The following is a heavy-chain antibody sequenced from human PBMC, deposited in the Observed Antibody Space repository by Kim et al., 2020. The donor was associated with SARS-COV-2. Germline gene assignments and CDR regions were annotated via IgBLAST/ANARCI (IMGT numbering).Heavy chain of an antibody. J-gene: IGHJ4*02. CDR2: INEGGSRK. CDR3: DASHY. V-gene: IGHV3-23*01. Sequence: GGSLRLSCAASGFPFSRFAMSWARQAPGKGLEWVATINEGGSRKHNADSVRGRFTVSRDNSKSTLFLQMKSLRAEDKAIYYCDASHYWSQGSLVTVS. CDR1: GFPFSRFA.